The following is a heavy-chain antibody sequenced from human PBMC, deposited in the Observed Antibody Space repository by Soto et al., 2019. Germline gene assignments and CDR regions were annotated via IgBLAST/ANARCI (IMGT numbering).Heavy chain of an antibody. J-gene: IGHJ4*02. V-gene: IGHV3-15*01. CDR2: IKSKSEGETI. Sequence: EVQLVESGGGLVEPGGSLRLSCAASGFTFSNAWMSWVRQAPGKGLEWVGHIKSKSEGETIDYAAPVKGRFTISRDDSKNTLYLQMNSLKSEDTGVYYCTRGPVGSTRPLDYWGQGTLVTVSS. CDR3: TRGPVGSTRPLDY. D-gene: IGHD2-2*01. CDR1: GFTFSNAW.